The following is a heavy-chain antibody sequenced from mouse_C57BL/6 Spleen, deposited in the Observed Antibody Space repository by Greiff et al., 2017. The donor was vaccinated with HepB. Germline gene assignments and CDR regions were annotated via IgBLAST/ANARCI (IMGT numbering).Heavy chain of an antibody. CDR2: IDPETGGT. CDR1: GYTFTDYE. V-gene: IGHV1-15*01. Sequence: QVQLQQSGAELVRPGASVTLSCKASGYTFTDYELHWVKQTPVHGLEWIGAIDPETGGTAYNQKFKGKAILTADKSSSTAYMELRSLTSEDSAVYYCTRYGNYGGYYFDYWGQGTTLTVSS. CDR3: TRYGNYGGYYFDY. D-gene: IGHD2-1*01. J-gene: IGHJ2*01.